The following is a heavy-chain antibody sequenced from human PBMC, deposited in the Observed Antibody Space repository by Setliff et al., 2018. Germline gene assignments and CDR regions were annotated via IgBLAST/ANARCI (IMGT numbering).Heavy chain of an antibody. D-gene: IGHD5-18*01. Sequence: SETLSLTCAVSGYSISSAYYWGWIRQPPGKGLEWIGSIYHSGSTHYNPSLKSRVTISVDTSKNQFSLKLSSVTAADTAVYYCARVPRFTDTRNAFDIWGQGTMVTVSS. CDR1: GYSISSAYY. V-gene: IGHV4-38-2*01. J-gene: IGHJ3*02. CDR3: ARVPRFTDTRNAFDI. CDR2: IYHSGST.